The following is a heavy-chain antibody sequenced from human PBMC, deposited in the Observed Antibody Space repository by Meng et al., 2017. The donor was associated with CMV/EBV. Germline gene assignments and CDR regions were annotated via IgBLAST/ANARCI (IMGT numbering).Heavy chain of an antibody. V-gene: IGHV4-59*01. CDR2: IYYSGST. Sequence: LRLSCTVSGGSISSYYWSWIRQPPGKGLEWIGYIYYSGSTNYNPSLKSRVTISVDTSKNQFSLKLSSVTAADTAVYYCAAIHVDTAMGNFDYWGQGTLVTVSS. D-gene: IGHD5-18*01. J-gene: IGHJ4*02. CDR3: AAIHVDTAMGNFDY. CDR1: GGSISSYY.